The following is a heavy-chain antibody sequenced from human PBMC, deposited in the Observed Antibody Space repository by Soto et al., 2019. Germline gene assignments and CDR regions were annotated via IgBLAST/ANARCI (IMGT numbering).Heavy chain of an antibody. J-gene: IGHJ4*02. D-gene: IGHD3-9*01. CDR1: GGSISSRSYY. CDR3: ARTTTYYDILTGYFGY. Sequence: XATLSLPCTVCGGSISSRSYYWGWIRQPPGKGLEWIGSIYYSGSTYYNPSLKSRVTISVDTSKNQFSLKLSSVTAADTAVYYCARTTTYYDILTGYFGYWGQGTLVTVSS. V-gene: IGHV4-39*01. CDR2: IYYSGST.